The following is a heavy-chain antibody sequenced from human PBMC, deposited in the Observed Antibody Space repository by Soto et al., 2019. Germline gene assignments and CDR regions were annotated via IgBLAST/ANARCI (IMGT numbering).Heavy chain of an antibody. V-gene: IGHV1-2*04. J-gene: IGHJ4*02. CDR3: ARAPSLYDSSGYYFDY. CDR2: INPNSGGT. CDR1: GYTFTGYY. D-gene: IGHD3-22*01. Sequence: ASVKVACKASGYTFTGYYMHWVRQAPGQGLEWMGWINPNSGGTNYAQKFQGWVTMARDTSISTAYMELSRLRSDDTAVYYCARAPSLYDSSGYYFDYWGQGTLVTVSS.